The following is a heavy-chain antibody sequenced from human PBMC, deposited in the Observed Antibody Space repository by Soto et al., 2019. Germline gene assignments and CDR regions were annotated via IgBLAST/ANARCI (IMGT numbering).Heavy chain of an antibody. CDR1: GYTFSRYA. D-gene: IGHD3-10*01. CDR2: INAGAGGT. CDR3: ARETGSTPHFEY. J-gene: IGHJ4*02. V-gene: IGHV1-3*01. Sequence: ASVKVSCKASGYTFSRYAIHWVRQAPGQSLEWMGWINAGAGGTVYSKKFQGRVTITRDTSESTVHMEVSSLTSEDTAVYYCARETGSTPHFEYWGKGNMVSVSS.